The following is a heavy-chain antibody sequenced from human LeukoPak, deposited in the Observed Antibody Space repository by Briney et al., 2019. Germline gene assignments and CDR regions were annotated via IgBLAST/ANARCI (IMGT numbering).Heavy chain of an antibody. J-gene: IGHJ5*02. CDR2: ISSSGSTI. Sequence: GGSLRLSCAASGFTFSDYYMSWIRQAPGKGLEWVSYISSSGSTIYYADSVKGRFTISRDNAKNSLYLQMNSLRDDDTAVYYCARVGYCSGVGCQGRDWFDPWGQGTLVIVSS. CDR1: GFTFSDYY. V-gene: IGHV3-11*04. CDR3: ARVGYCSGVGCQGRDWFDP. D-gene: IGHD2-15*01.